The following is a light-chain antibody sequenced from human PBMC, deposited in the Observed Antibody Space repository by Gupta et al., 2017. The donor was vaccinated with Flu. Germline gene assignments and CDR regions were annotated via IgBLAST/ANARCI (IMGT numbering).Light chain of an antibody. CDR3: QQRSNRPPYT. J-gene: IGKJ2*01. Sequence: RATLSCRASQSVSNYLAWYQQKPGQAPRLLIYDASTRATGIPARFSGSGSGTDFTRTISSLESEDFAVYYCQQRSNRPPYTFGQGTKLQIK. CDR2: DAS. V-gene: IGKV3-11*01. CDR1: QSVSNY.